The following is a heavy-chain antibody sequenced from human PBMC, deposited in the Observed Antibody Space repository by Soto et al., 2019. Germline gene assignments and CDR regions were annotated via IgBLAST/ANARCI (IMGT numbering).Heavy chain of an antibody. J-gene: IGHJ6*02. D-gene: IGHD3-10*01. CDR1: GFTFSSYG. CDR2: ISYDGSNK. Sequence: GGSLRLSCEASGFTFSSYGMHWVRQKKGKGLEWVAVISYDGSNKYYADSVKGRFTISRDNSKNTLYLQMNSLRAEDTAVYYCAKDLGRYYGSGSYYTSYYYYGMDVWGQGTTVTVSS. V-gene: IGHV3-30*18. CDR3: AKDLGRYYGSGSYYTSYYYYGMDV.